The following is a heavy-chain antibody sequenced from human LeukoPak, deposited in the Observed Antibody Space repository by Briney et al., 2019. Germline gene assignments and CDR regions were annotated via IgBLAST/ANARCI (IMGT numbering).Heavy chain of an antibody. J-gene: IGHJ4*02. CDR3: AKDSARYDSSGTSFDY. Sequence: GGSLRLSCAASGFTFSSYGMHWVRQAPGKGLEGVAFIRYDGSNKYYADSVKGRFTISRDNSKNTLYLQMNTLRAEDTAVYHCAKDSARYDSSGTSFDYWGQGTLVTVSS. CDR1: GFTFSSYG. CDR2: IRYDGSNK. D-gene: IGHD3-22*01. V-gene: IGHV3-30*02.